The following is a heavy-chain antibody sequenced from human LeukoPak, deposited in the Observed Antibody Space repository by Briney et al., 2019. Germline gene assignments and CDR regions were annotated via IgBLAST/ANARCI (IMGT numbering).Heavy chain of an antibody. D-gene: IGHD6-6*01. V-gene: IGHV4-30-4*01. CDR2: IYYSGST. Sequence: KSSETLSLTCTVSGGSISSGDYYWSWIRQPPGKGLEWIGYIYYSGSTYYNPSLKSRVTISVDTSKNQFSLKLSSVTGADTAVYYCAREQAAPWVAFDIWGQGTMVTVSS. CDR1: GGSISSGDYY. J-gene: IGHJ3*02. CDR3: AREQAAPWVAFDI.